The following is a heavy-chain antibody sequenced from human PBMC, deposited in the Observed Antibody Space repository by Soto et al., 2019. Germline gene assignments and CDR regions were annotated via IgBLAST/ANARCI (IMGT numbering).Heavy chain of an antibody. Sequence: GGSLRLSCAASGFTFSDYYMSWIRQAPGKGLEWVSYISSRSSTIFYADSVKGRFTVSRDNVKNSLYLQMNSLRAEDTAVYYCASGTNGAFFVYWGQGILVTVSS. V-gene: IGHV3-11*01. J-gene: IGHJ4*02. CDR3: ASGTNGAFFVY. CDR1: GFTFSDYY. D-gene: IGHD2-8*01. CDR2: ISSRSSTI.